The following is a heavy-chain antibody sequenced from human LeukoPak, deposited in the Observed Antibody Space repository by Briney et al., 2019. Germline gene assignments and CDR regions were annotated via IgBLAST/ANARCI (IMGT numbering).Heavy chain of an antibody. Sequence: SVKVSCKASGGTFSSYAISWVRQAPGQGLEWMGGIIPIFGTANYAQKFQGRVTITADESTSTAYMELSSLRSEDTAVYYCARGSRRYDILTGYYPQQDDWGQGTLVTVSS. CDR1: GGTFSSYA. D-gene: IGHD3-9*01. CDR2: IIPIFGTA. V-gene: IGHV1-69*01. CDR3: ARGSRRYDILTGYYPQQDD. J-gene: IGHJ4*02.